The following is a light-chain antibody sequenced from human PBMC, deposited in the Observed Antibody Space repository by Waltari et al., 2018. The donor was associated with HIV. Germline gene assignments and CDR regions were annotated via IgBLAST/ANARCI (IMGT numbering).Light chain of an antibody. V-gene: IGLV3-25*03. J-gene: IGLJ3*02. CDR3: QSSDISGNYWV. Sequence: SYGLTQPPSVSVSPGQTAAITCSGDALPKQYAYLYQQKPGQAPVLVIYKDSERPSGIPERFSGSSSATTVTLTISGVQAADEADYYCQSSDISGNYWVFGGGTKLTVL. CDR2: KDS. CDR1: ALPKQY.